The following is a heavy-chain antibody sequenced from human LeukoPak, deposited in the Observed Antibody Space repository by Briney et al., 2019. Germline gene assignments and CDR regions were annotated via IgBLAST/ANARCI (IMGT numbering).Heavy chain of an antibody. CDR1: GFTFSSYG. J-gene: IGHJ4*02. Sequence: GGSLRLSCAASGFTFSSYGMHWVRQAPGKGLEWVSAISGSGGSTYYADSVKGRFTISRDNSKNTLYLQMNSLRAEDTAVYYCAKDPVVPAALYYFDYWGQGTLVTVSS. CDR2: ISGSGGST. CDR3: AKDPVVPAALYYFDY. D-gene: IGHD2-2*01. V-gene: IGHV3-23*01.